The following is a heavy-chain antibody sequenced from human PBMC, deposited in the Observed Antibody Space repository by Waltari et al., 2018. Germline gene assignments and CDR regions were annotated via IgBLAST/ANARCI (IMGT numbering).Heavy chain of an antibody. CDR3: TRDLYGSGGDYFDP. J-gene: IGHJ4*02. D-gene: IGHD6-19*01. CDR2: ISGSSSSYI. V-gene: IGHV3-21*01. CDR1: GFTFRSYN. Sequence: DVQLVESGGGLVKPGGSRGLSCSASGFTFRSYNIDWVRQAPGKGLEWVSSISGSSSSYIFYADSVKGRFTISRDNAKNSLFLQMNSLSAEDTAVYYCTRDLYGSGGDYFDPWGQGTLVTVSS.